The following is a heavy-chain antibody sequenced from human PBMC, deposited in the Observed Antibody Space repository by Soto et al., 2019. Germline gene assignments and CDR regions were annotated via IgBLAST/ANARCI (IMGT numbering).Heavy chain of an antibody. V-gene: IGHV3-7*01. J-gene: IGHJ3*02. Sequence: EVQLVESGEGLVQPGGSLRLSCAASGFTFSSYWMSWVRQAPGKGLEWVANIKQDGSEKYYVDSVKGRFTISRDNAKNSLYLQMNSLRAEDTAVYYCARERTTVTTDRVFLDDDAFDIWGQGTMVTVSS. CDR3: ARERTTVTTDRVFLDDDAFDI. CDR1: GFTFSSYW. D-gene: IGHD4-4*01. CDR2: IKQDGSEK.